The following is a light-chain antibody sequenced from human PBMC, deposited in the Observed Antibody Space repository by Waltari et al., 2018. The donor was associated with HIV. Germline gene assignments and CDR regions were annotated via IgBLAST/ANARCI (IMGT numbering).Light chain of an antibody. J-gene: IGKJ1*01. CDR3: QHSRT. V-gene: IGKV1-39*01. CDR1: QIIKNH. CDR2: AAS. Sequence: DIPMPKSPSSVSASVGDRVTITCRTNQIIKNHKNWYQHKPGKAPKLLIYAASSLQSGVPSRLGCSGSGTDFTLTISSLQPEYFTTYFCQHSRTFGQGTKVEIK.